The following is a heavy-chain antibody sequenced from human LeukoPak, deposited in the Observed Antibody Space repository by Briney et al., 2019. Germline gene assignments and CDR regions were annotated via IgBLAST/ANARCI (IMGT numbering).Heavy chain of an antibody. CDR3: ARVPSGWRFDY. J-gene: IGHJ4*02. V-gene: IGHV4-30-4*08. Sequence: SETLSLTRTVSGGLISSGDYYWSWIRQPPGKGLEWIGYIYYSGSTYYNPSLKSRVTISVDTSKNQFSLKLSSVTAADTAVYYCARVPSGWRFDYWGQGTLVTVSS. CDR2: IYYSGST. CDR1: GGLISSGDYY. D-gene: IGHD6-19*01.